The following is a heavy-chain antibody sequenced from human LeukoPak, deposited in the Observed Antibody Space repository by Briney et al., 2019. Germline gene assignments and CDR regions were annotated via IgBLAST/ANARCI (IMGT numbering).Heavy chain of an antibody. D-gene: IGHD1-20*01. CDR3: ARGRYNWNRSPRRYFDY. J-gene: IGHJ4*02. CDR1: GYTFTGYY. CDR2: INPNSGGT. V-gene: IGHV1-2*02. Sequence: ASVKVSCKASGYTFTGYYMHWVRQAPGQGLEWMGWINPNSGGTNYAQKFQGRVTMTRDTSISTAYMELSRLRSDDTAVYYCARGRYNWNRSPRRYFDYWGQGTLVTVSS.